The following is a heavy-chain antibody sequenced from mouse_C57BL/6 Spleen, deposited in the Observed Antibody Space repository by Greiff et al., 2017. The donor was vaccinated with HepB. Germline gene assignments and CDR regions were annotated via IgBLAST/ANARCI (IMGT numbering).Heavy chain of an antibody. CDR3: ARNYGNRYWYFDV. Sequence: QVQLKESGAELVKPGASVKISCKASGYAFSSYWMNWVKQRPGKGLEWIGQIYPGDGDTNYNGKFKGKATLTADKSSSTAYMQLSSLTSEDSAVYFCARNYGNRYWYFDVWGTGTTVTVSS. D-gene: IGHD2-1*01. CDR1: GYAFSSYW. CDR2: IYPGDGDT. J-gene: IGHJ1*03. V-gene: IGHV1-80*01.